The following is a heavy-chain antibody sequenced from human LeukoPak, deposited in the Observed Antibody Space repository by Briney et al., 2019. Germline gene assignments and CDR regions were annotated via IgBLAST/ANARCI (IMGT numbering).Heavy chain of an antibody. D-gene: IGHD3-9*01. V-gene: IGHV3-48*01. CDR1: GFTFSSYS. Sequence: GGSLRLSCAASGFTFSSYSMNWVRQAPGKGLEWVSYISSSSSTIYYADSVKGRFTISRDNAKNSLYLQMNSLRAEDTAVYYCAKDMKRLRYFDWWDAFDIWGQGTMVTVSS. J-gene: IGHJ3*02. CDR3: AKDMKRLRYFDWWDAFDI. CDR2: ISSSSSTI.